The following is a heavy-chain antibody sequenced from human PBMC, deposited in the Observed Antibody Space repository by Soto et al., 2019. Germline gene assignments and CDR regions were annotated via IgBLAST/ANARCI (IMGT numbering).Heavy chain of an antibody. J-gene: IGHJ4*01. Sequence: PLGRSLRLSCAASGFTFSSYGMHWVRQAPGKGLEWVAVISYDGRNKYYADSVKGRFTISRDNSKNTLYLQMDSLRAEDTAVYYCAKGSGSDFWSGYYFWGHGTLVTVSS. V-gene: IGHV3-30*18. CDR1: GFTFSSYG. CDR2: ISYDGRNK. D-gene: IGHD3-3*01. CDR3: AKGSGSDFWSGYYF.